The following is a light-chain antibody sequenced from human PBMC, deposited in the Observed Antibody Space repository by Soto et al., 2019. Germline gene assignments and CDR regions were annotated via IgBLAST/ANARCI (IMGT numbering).Light chain of an antibody. J-gene: IGKJ1*01. Sequence: IQLTQSPSSLSASVGDRVTITCRASQGISSYLALYQQKPGKAPKFLIYTASTLQSGVPSRFSGSGSGTDFTLTISSLQPEDFATYYCLQHNSYPRTFGQGTKVDI. V-gene: IGKV1-9*01. CDR1: QGISSY. CDR2: TAS. CDR3: LQHNSYPRT.